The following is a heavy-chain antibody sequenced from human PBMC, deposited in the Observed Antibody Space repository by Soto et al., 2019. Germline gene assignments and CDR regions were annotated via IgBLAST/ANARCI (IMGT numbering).Heavy chain of an antibody. CDR2: ISYDGSNK. Sequence: QVQLVESGGGVVQPGRSLRLSCAASGFTFSSYGMHWVRQAPGKGLEWVAVISYDGSNKYYADSVKGRFTISRDNSKNTLYLQMNSLGGEDTAVYYCARPRGYCTNGVCYGYYYYYGMEVRGQGTTVTVSS. V-gene: IGHV3-30*03. CDR3: ARPRGYCTNGVCYGYYYYYGMEV. J-gene: IGHJ6*02. CDR1: GFTFSSYG. D-gene: IGHD2-8*01.